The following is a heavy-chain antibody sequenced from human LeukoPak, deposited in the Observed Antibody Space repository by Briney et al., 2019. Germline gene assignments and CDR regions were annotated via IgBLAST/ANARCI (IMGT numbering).Heavy chain of an antibody. D-gene: IGHD6-13*01. V-gene: IGHV4-34*01. CDR1: GGSFSGYY. J-gene: IGHJ6*03. Sequence: PSETLSLTCAVYGGSFSGYYWSWIRQPPGKGLEWIGEINHSGSTNYNPSLKSRVTISVDTSKNQFSLKLSSVTAADTAVYYCARGRSSTPYYHYYYMDVWGKGTTVTVSS. CDR3: ARGRSSTPYYHYYYMDV. CDR2: INHSGST.